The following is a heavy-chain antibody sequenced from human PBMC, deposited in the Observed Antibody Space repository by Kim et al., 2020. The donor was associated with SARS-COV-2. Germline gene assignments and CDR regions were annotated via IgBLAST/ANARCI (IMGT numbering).Heavy chain of an antibody. Sequence: GGSLRLSCAASGFTFSSYGMHWVRQAPGKGLEWVAVISYDGSNKYYADSVKGRFTISRDNSKNTLYLQMNSLRAEDTAVYYCAKDRGDMVRGVIITSGRGMDVWGQGTTVTVSS. CDR1: GFTFSSYG. V-gene: IGHV3-30*18. CDR3: AKDRGDMVRGVIITSGRGMDV. CDR2: ISYDGSNK. D-gene: IGHD3-10*01. J-gene: IGHJ6*02.